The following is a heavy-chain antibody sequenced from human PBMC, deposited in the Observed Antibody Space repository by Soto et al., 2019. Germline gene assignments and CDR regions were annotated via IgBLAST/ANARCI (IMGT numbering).Heavy chain of an antibody. CDR2: INPNSGGA. V-gene: IGHV1-2*02. D-gene: IGHD1-26*01. Sequence: ASVKVSCKTSGYTFTAYHIHWVRQAPGQGLEWMGWINPNSGGANYAQEFEGRVTMARDTSISTVYMELSRLGSDDTALYYCARDYSGHGMDVWGQGTTVTVSS. J-gene: IGHJ6*02. CDR3: ARDYSGHGMDV. CDR1: GYTFTAYH.